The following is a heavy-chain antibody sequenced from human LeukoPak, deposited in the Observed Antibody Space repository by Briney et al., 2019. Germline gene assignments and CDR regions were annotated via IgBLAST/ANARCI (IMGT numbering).Heavy chain of an antibody. CDR2: ISNTGDFI. CDR1: GLTFSDEY. J-gene: IGHJ4*02. Sequence: PGGSLRLSCAASGLTFSDEYMSWIRQAPGKGLEWVSYISNTGDFIAYADSVKGRFTMSRDNAKNSLYLQMNSLRAEDTAVYYCAREQLRAGYWGQGILVTVSS. V-gene: IGHV3-11*01. D-gene: IGHD5-24*01. CDR3: AREQLRAGY.